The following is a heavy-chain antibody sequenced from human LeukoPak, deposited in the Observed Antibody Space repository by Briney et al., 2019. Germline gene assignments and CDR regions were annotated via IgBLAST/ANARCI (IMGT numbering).Heavy chain of an antibody. CDR1: GGSISSGGYY. CDR3: ARDLYGGFGPKRASDI. D-gene: IGHD3-10*01. Sequence: SQTLSLTCTVSGGSISSGGYYWSWIRQHPGKGLEWIGYIYYSGSTYYNPSLKSRVTISVDTSKNQFSLKLSSVTAADTAVYYCARDLYGGFGPKRASDIWGQGTMVTVSS. V-gene: IGHV4-31*03. J-gene: IGHJ3*02. CDR2: IYYSGST.